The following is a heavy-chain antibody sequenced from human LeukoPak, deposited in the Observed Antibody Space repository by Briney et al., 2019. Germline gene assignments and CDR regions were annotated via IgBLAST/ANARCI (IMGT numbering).Heavy chain of an antibody. D-gene: IGHD6-13*01. V-gene: IGHV4-59*01. J-gene: IGHJ4*02. CDR3: ARVDSTIWYAVFDY. CDR2: VHYSGRT. Sequence: PSETLSLTCTVSGGSMSSDYWSWIRQPPGKGLEWIGYVHYSGRTKYNSSLKSRVTISMDTSKNQLSLKLNSVTAADTAMYYCARVDSTIWYAVFDYWGRGTLVTVSS. CDR1: GGSMSSDY.